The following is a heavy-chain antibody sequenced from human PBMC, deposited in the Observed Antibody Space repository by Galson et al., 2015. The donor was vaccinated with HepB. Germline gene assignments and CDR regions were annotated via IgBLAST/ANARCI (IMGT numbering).Heavy chain of an antibody. CDR1: GFTVSSNY. Sequence: SLRLSCAASGFTVSSNYMSWVRQAPGKGLEWVSVIYSGGSTYYADSVKGRFTISRDNSKNTLYLQMNSLRAEDTAVYYCARWYSSGWPWGGFDYWGQGTLVTVSS. J-gene: IGHJ4*02. V-gene: IGHV3-53*01. CDR2: IYSGGST. D-gene: IGHD6-19*01. CDR3: ARWYSSGWPWGGFDY.